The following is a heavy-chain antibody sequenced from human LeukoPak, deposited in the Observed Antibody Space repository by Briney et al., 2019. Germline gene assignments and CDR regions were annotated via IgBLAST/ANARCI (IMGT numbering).Heavy chain of an antibody. CDR2: IYYSGST. V-gene: IGHV4-30-4*08. Sequence: SGPTLVNPTQTLTLTCTFSGFSLTTIGMCVSWIRQPPGKGLEWIGYIYYSGSTYYNPSLKSRVTISVDTSKNQFSLKLSSVTAADTAVYYCARVLRYYDSSGYYWRYYFDYWGQGTLVTVSS. CDR1: GFSLTTIGMC. J-gene: IGHJ4*02. CDR3: ARVLRYYDSSGYYWRYYFDY. D-gene: IGHD3-22*01.